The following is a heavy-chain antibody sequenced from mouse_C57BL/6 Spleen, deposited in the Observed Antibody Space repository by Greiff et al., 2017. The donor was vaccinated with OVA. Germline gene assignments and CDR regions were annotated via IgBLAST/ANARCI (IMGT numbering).Heavy chain of an antibody. CDR1: GYSFTGYY. V-gene: IGHV1-42*01. CDR3: ARGDGSRGYFDY. D-gene: IGHD1-1*01. J-gene: IGHJ2*01. CDR2: INPSTGGT. Sequence: VQLQQSGPELVKPGASVKISCKASGYSFTGYYMNWVKQSPEKSLEWIGEINPSTGGTTYNQKFKAKATLTVDKSSSTAYMQLKSLTSEDSAVYYCARGDGSRGYFDYWGQGTTLTVSS.